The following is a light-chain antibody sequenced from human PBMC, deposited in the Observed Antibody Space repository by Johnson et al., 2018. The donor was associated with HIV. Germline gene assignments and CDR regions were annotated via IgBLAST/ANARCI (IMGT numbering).Light chain of an antibody. CDR3: GKWDSSLCAYV. CDR2: DNN. CDR1: SSNIGNNY. V-gene: IGLV1-51*01. Sequence: QSVLTQPPSVSAAPGQKVTISCSGSSSNIGNNYVSWYQQLPGTAPKLLIYDNNKRPSGIPDRFSGSKSGTSATLGITGLQTGDEANYYCGKWDSSLCAYVFGTGTKVTVL. J-gene: IGLJ1*01.